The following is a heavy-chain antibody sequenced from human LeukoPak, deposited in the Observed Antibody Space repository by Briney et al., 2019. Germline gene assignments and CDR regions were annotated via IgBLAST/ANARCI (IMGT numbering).Heavy chain of an antibody. CDR3: ARGLARFYGAADDY. D-gene: IGHD3-3*01. CDR2: IYYNEST. V-gene: IGHV4-59*08. CDR1: GGSISTYY. J-gene: IGHJ4*02. Sequence: SETLSLTCTVSGGSISTYYWSWIRQPVGKGLEWIGYIYYNESTNYNPSVKSRVTISADTSKNQFSLKLSSVTATDTAVYYCARGLARFYGAADDYWGQGTLVTVSS.